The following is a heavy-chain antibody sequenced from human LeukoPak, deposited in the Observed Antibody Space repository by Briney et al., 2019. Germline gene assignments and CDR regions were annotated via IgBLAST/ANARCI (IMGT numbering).Heavy chain of an antibody. J-gene: IGHJ5*02. D-gene: IGHD3-10*01. Sequence: TLSLTCAVYGGSFSGYYWSWIRQPPGKALEWLARIDWDDDKYYSTSLKTRLIISKDTSKNQVVLTMTNMDPVDTATYYCARMNYGSGSYPNWFDPWGQGTLVTVSS. CDR2: IDWDDDK. CDR3: ARMNYGSGSYPNWFDP. CDR1: GGSFSGYY. V-gene: IGHV2-70*11.